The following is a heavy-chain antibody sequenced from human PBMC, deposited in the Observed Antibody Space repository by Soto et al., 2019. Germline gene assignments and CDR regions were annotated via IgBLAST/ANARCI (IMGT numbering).Heavy chain of an antibody. V-gene: IGHV4-39*01. D-gene: IGHD2-2*03. CDR1: GGFVSSSSYS. CDR3: ARLNGYCISTNCQGYYGMDV. CDR2: IYSSENT. Sequence: SETLSLTCSVSGGFVSSSSYSWDWIRQSPGKGLEWIGTIYSSENTYYNPSLLSRVTISVDTSKNEFSLRLSSVTAADTAVYYCARLNGYCISTNCQGYYGMDVWGQGTTVTVSS. J-gene: IGHJ6*02.